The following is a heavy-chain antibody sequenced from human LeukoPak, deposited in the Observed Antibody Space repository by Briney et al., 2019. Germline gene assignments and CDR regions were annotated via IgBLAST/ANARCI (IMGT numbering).Heavy chain of an antibody. CDR3: ARAGGSSWYYFDY. D-gene: IGHD6-13*01. Sequence: SETLSLTCTVSGGSISSYYWSWIRQPPGKGLEWIGYIYYSGSTNYNPSLKSRVTMSVDTSKNQFSLELSSVTAADTAVYYCARAGGSSWYYFDYWGQGTLVTVSS. V-gene: IGHV4-59*01. CDR2: IYYSGST. CDR1: GGSISSYY. J-gene: IGHJ4*02.